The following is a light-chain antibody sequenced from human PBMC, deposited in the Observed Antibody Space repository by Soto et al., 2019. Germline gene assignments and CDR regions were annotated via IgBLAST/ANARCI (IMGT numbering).Light chain of an antibody. Sequence: DIVMTQSPDSLAVSLGERATINCKSSQSVLYSSNNENCLAWYQQKPGQPPKLLIYWASTRASGVPDRFSGGADGTDFTLTISSLQAEDVAVYYCQQYYSVPPTFGQGTKVEI. CDR2: WAS. V-gene: IGKV4-1*01. CDR1: QSVLYSSNNENC. CDR3: QQYYSVPPT. J-gene: IGKJ1*01.